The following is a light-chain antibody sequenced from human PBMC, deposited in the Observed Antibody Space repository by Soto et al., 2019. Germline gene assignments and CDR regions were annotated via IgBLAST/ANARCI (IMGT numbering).Light chain of an antibody. CDR3: QHYNSYSEA. Sequence: DIHITHSPSTLSLSPVHRATITCRASQTISSWLAWYPQKPGKAPKLLIYKASTLKSGVPSRFSGSGSGTEFTLTISSLQPDDFATYYCQHYNSYSEAFGQGTKVDIK. CDR1: QTISSW. J-gene: IGKJ1*01. V-gene: IGKV1-5*03. CDR2: KAS.